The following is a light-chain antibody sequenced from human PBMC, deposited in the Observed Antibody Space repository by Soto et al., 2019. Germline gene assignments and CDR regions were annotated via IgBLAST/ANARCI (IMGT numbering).Light chain of an antibody. J-gene: IGKJ4*01. CDR2: LAS. V-gene: IGKV1-9*01. CDR3: QYLNSLPLT. CDR1: QVISKY. Sequence: IQLTQSPSSLSASVGDRVTITCRASQVISKYLAWYQQKPGTAPKLLIYLASTLQGVVPSRFSGSGSGTDFSLTISSLQPEDVATYYCQYLNSLPLTFGGGTKVEIK.